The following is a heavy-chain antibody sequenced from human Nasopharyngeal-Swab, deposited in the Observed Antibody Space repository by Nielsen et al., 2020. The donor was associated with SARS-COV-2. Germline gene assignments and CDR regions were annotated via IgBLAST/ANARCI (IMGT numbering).Heavy chain of an antibody. CDR1: GGSFSAYY. Sequence: GSLRLSCAVSGGSFSAYYWGWIRQPPGKGLEWIGEINHSGCTNYNPSLKSRVTISVDTSKNQFSLKLSSVTAADTAVYYCARGLSGIVPGPILGLGPYYSYYYMDVWGKGTTVTVSS. CDR3: ARGLSGIVPGPILGLGPYYSYYYMDV. D-gene: IGHD2-2*01. V-gene: IGHV4-34*01. J-gene: IGHJ6*03. CDR2: INHSGCT.